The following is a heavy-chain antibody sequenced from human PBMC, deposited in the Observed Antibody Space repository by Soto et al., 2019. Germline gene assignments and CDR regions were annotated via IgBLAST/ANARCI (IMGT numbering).Heavy chain of an antibody. CDR3: ARMGKSADYDFWSGYYYYGMDV. Sequence: ASVKVSCKASGYTFTSYGISWVRQAPGQGLEWMGWISAYNGNTGYAQKFQGRVTMTRNTSISTAYMELSSLRSEDTAVYYCARMGKSADYDFWSGYYYYGMDVWGQGTTVTVSS. CDR2: ISAYNGNT. CDR1: GYTFTSYG. J-gene: IGHJ6*02. V-gene: IGHV1-8*02. D-gene: IGHD3-3*01.